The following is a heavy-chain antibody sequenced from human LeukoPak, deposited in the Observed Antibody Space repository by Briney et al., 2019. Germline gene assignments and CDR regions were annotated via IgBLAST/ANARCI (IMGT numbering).Heavy chain of an antibody. Sequence: SVKVSCKASGYTFTSFDINWVRQATGQGLEWMGRIIPILGIANYAQKFQGRVTITADKSTSTAYMELSSLRSEDTAVYYCARDSVGIVGATTMSDYWGQGTLVTVSS. CDR1: GYTFTSFD. J-gene: IGHJ4*02. CDR3: ARDSVGIVGATTMSDY. CDR2: IIPILGIA. V-gene: IGHV1-69*04. D-gene: IGHD1-26*01.